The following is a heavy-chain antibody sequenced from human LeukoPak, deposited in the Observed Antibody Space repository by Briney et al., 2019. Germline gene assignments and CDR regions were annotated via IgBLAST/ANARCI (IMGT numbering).Heavy chain of an antibody. J-gene: IGHJ4*02. D-gene: IGHD1-26*01. V-gene: IGHV3-23*01. CDR3: ATAPSGSYFDY. CDR2: ISGSGGST. Sequence: GGSLRLACAASGFTFSNYAMSWVRQAPGKGLEWVSTISGSGGSTYYADSVKGRFTISRDNSRNTLYLQMNSLRAEDTAVYYCATAPSGSYFDYRGQGTLVTVSS. CDR1: GFTFSNYA.